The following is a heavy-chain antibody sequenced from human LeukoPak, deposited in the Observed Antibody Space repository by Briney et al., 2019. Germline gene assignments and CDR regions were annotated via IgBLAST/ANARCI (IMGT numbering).Heavy chain of an antibody. CDR2: IYYSGNT. CDR1: GASISSSNSY. Sequence: SETLSLTCTVSGASISSSNSYWGWIRQPPGKGLEWIGSIYYSGNTYYNASLKSQVSISVDTSKDQFSLKLSSVTAADTAVYYCARVARITMVRGVKGGRYFDYWGQGTLVTVSS. V-gene: IGHV4-39*07. CDR3: ARVARITMVRGVKGGRYFDY. D-gene: IGHD3-10*01. J-gene: IGHJ4*02.